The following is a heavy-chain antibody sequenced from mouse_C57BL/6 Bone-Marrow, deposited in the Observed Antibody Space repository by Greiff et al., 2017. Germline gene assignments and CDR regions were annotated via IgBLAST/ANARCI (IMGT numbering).Heavy chain of an antibody. CDR2: IWWGDDK. J-gene: IGHJ2*01. V-gene: IGHV8-8*01. CDR3: ARIEGVHYFDY. Sequence: VTLKVSGPGILQPSQTLSLSCSFSGFSLSTFGMGLGWIRQPSGKGRVWLAHIWWGDDKYYNPALKSRHTISKDTTNNPVFLKIATVDTADTATYYCARIEGVHYFDYGGQGTTLTVSA. CDR1: GFSLSTFGMG.